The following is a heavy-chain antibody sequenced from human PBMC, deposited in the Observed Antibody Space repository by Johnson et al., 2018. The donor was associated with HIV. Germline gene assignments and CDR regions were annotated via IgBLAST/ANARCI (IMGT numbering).Heavy chain of an antibody. D-gene: IGHD3-16*01. Sequence: QVQLVESGGGVVQPGGSLRLSCAASGFTFSSYGMHWVRQAPGKGLEWVAVIWYDGSNKYYADSVKGRFTISRDNSKNTLYLQMNSLGAEDTALYYCAKAFWVSDVLRDNRTDAFDLWGQGTAVTVSS. V-gene: IGHV3-33*06. CDR2: IWYDGSNK. J-gene: IGHJ3*01. CDR1: GFTFSSYG. CDR3: AKAFWVSDVLRDNRTDAFDL.